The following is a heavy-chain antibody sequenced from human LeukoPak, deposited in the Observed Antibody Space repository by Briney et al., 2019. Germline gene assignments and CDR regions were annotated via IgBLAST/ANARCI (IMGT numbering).Heavy chain of an antibody. CDR2: MYYSGNS. Sequence: SETLSLTCTVYGGSITSYYWSWIRQPPGKGLEWIGYMYYSGNSYYNPSLKSRVTISVDTSKNQFSLKLSSMTAADTAVYYCASYSNSWYYFDYWGQGTLVTVSS. J-gene: IGHJ4*02. D-gene: IGHD6-13*01. CDR3: ASYSNSWYYFDY. CDR1: GGSITSYY. V-gene: IGHV4-59*01.